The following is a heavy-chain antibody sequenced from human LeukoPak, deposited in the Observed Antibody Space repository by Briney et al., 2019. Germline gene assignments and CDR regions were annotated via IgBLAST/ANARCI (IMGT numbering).Heavy chain of an antibody. CDR3: ARAFCTTDNCDTWFDP. Sequence: PGESLKISCRAFGYSFTTFWIAWVRQMPGKGLEWMAIINPFNSETRFSPSFQGHVTISADKSISTAYLQWSSLKASDTAIYYCARAFCTTDNCDTWFDPWAREPWSPS. CDR1: GYSFTTFW. V-gene: IGHV5-51*01. CDR2: INPFNSET. D-gene: IGHD2-8*01. J-gene: IGHJ5*02.